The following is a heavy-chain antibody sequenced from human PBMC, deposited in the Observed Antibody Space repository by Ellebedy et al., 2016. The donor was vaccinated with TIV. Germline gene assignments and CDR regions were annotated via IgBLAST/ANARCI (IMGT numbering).Heavy chain of an antibody. CDR2: IRYDGSQK. D-gene: IGHD3-22*01. Sequence: GESLKISCAASGFTFSSYGMHWVRQAPGKGLEWVAFIRYDGSQKYYADPVKGRFTISRDNSKNTLYLQMNSLRAEDTSVYYCAKDPYYYDSSGLGGGYWGQGTLVTVSS. CDR1: GFTFSSYG. V-gene: IGHV3-30*02. CDR3: AKDPYYYDSSGLGGGY. J-gene: IGHJ4*02.